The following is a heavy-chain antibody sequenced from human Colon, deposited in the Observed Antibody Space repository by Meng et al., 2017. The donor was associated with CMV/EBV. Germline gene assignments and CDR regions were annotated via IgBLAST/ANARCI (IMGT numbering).Heavy chain of an antibody. CDR3: ARDIEEVSHYDFLTGFPPFDP. V-gene: IGHV1-2*02. CDR1: GFTLTAYY. Sequence: ASVTVSCKPSGFTLTAYYLHWVRQAPGQVLEWMGWIHPSSGGTNYAQKFQGRVTMTTDTSITTVYMELSSLRSDDTAVYYCARDIEEVSHYDFLTGFPPFDPWGQGTLVTVSS. CDR2: IHPSSGGT. D-gene: IGHD3-9*01. J-gene: IGHJ5*02.